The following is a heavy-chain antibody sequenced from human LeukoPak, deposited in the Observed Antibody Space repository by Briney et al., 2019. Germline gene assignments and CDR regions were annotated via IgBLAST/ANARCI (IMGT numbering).Heavy chain of an antibody. CDR1: GGSISSSSYY. V-gene: IGHV4-39*01. CDR3: ATPGVSYYYDSSGYYGY. J-gene: IGHJ4*02. D-gene: IGHD3-22*01. CDR2: IYYSGST. Sequence: PSETLSLTCTVSGGSISSSSYYWGWIRQPPGKGLEWIVSIYYSGSTYYNPSLKSRVTISVDTSKNQFSLELSSVTAADTAVYYCATPGVSYYYDSSGYYGYWGQGTLVTVSS.